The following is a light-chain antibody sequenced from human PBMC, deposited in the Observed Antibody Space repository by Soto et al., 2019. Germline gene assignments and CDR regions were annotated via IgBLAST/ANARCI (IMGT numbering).Light chain of an antibody. Sequence: QSVLTQPPSASGSPGQSVTISCTGTSSDVGSYDYVSWYQQHPGKAPKLMIYEVSKRPSGVPDRFSGSKSGNTASLIISGLQTEDEADYYCSAYTTTSTLIFGTGTKVTVL. V-gene: IGLV2-8*01. CDR2: EVS. CDR1: SSDVGSYDY. CDR3: SAYTTTSTLI. J-gene: IGLJ1*01.